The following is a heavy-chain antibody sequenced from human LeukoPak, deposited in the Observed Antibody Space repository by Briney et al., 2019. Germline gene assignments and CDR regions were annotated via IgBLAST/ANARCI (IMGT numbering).Heavy chain of an antibody. V-gene: IGHV3-30*18. CDR2: ISYDGSDK. CDR3: AKDGLLHGDYLDY. J-gene: IGHJ4*02. Sequence: PGRSLRLSCAASGFTFSSYGMHWVRQAPGKGLEWVAVISYDGSDKYYADSVKGRFTISRDNSKNTLYLQMNSLRAEDTAVYYCAKDGLLHGDYLDYWGQGTLVTVSS. CDR1: GFTFSSYG. D-gene: IGHD3/OR15-3a*01.